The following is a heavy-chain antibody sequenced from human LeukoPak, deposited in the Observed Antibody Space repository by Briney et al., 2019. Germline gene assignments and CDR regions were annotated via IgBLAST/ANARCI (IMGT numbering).Heavy chain of an antibody. Sequence: GGSLRLSCAASGFTGSNNYMSWARQAPGKGLEWVSAIHSSGGTYYADSVKGRFTISRDTSKNTLYLQINSLRVEDTAVYYCIVFGDSNHWGQGTLVTVSS. CDR2: IHSSGGT. J-gene: IGHJ5*02. CDR3: IVFGDSNH. V-gene: IGHV3-53*01. D-gene: IGHD4-17*01. CDR1: GFTGSNNY.